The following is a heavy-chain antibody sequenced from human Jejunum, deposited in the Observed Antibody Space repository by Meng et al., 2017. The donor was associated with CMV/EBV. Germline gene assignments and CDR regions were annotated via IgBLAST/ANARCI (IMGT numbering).Heavy chain of an antibody. J-gene: IGHJ6*02. CDR3: AKEGVLYGMDV. CDR2: INPSGYNT. Sequence: KASGYIFTDYYIHWVRQAPGQGLEWMALINPSGYNTNYTQKFQGRITVTRDTSTRTVYMELNSLTFEDTAVYYCAKEGVLYGMDVWGQGTTVTVSS. V-gene: IGHV1-46*01. CDR1: GYIFTDYY. D-gene: IGHD4/OR15-4a*01.